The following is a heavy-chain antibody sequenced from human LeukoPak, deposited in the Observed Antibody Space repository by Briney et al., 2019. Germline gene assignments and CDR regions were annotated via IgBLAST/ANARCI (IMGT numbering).Heavy chain of an antibody. Sequence: GGSLRLSCAASGFTFNNYWMHWVRQAPGKGLEWVAVISYDGSNKYYADSVKGRFTISRDNSKNTLYLQMNSLRAEDTAVYYCAREQTTVRTFDIWGQGTMVTVSS. D-gene: IGHD4-17*01. V-gene: IGHV3-30-3*01. J-gene: IGHJ3*02. CDR3: AREQTTVRTFDI. CDR2: ISYDGSNK. CDR1: GFTFNNYW.